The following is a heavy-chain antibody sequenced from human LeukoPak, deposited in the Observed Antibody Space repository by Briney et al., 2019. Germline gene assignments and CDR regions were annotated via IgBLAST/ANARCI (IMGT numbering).Heavy chain of an antibody. CDR1: GFTFSSYA. CDR3: AKGESDIAAPLY. V-gene: IGHV3-23*01. CDR2: ISGSGGST. Sequence: GGSLRLSCAASGFTFSSYAMNWVRQAPGKGLEWVSAISGSGGSTYYADSAKGRFTISRDNSKNTLYLQMNSLRAGDTAVYYCAKGESDIAAPLYWAQRALVTVSS. D-gene: IGHD6-6*01. J-gene: IGHJ4*02.